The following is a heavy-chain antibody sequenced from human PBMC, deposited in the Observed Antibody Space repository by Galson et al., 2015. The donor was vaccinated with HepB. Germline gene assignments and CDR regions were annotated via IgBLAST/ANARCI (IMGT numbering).Heavy chain of an antibody. J-gene: IGHJ4*02. V-gene: IGHV1-2*02. CDR3: ARDRGSSGYYYDY. CDR1: GYTFTGYY. D-gene: IGHD3-22*01. CDR2: INPNSGGT. Sequence: GYTFTGYYMHWVRQAPGQGLEWMGWINPNSGGTNYAQKFQGRVTMTRDTSISTAYMELSRLRSDDTAVYYCARDRGSSGYYYDYWGQGTLVTVSS.